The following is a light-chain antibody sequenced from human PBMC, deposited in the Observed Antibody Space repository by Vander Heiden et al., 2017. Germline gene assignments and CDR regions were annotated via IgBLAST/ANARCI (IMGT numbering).Light chain of an antibody. V-gene: IGLV1-51*02. CDR1: SSNIGNNY. J-gene: IGLJ1*01. Sequence: QSVLTQPPSVSAAPGPKVPISCSGSSSNIGNNYVFWYQHFPGKAPRLLISENTRRPSGVPGRFSASKSGTSATLAVTGLQTGDEADYYCGTWDNSLYSYVFGSGTTVTVL. CDR3: GTWDNSLYSYV. CDR2: ENT.